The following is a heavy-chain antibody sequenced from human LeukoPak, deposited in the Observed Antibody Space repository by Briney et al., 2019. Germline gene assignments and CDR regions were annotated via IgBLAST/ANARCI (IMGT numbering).Heavy chain of an antibody. V-gene: IGHV3-23*01. CDR1: GFTFSSYA. Sequence: GGSLRLSCAASGFTFSSYAMNWVRQAPGKGLEWVSAISGSGGNTYYADSVKGRFTISRDNSKNTLYLQMSSLRAEDTAIYYCAKGVLPTGFDYWGQGTLVTVSS. D-gene: IGHD3-10*01. CDR3: AKGVLPTGFDY. CDR2: ISGSGGNT. J-gene: IGHJ4*02.